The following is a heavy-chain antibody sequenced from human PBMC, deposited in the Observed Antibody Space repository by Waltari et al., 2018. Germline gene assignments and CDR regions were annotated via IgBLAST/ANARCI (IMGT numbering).Heavy chain of an antibody. CDR2: VYHFGSS. CDR1: GASITSASY. Sequence: QVQLQESGPGLVKPSETLSLTCAVSGASITSASYWGWIRQPPGKGLELIGYVYHFGSSSYNPSLKSRVTMSVDTSKRQFSLNLSSVTAADTAVYYCARHESAHYGGFDSWGRGTLVTVSA. CDR3: ARHESAHYGGFDS. V-gene: IGHV4-38-2*01. J-gene: IGHJ4*02. D-gene: IGHD4-17*01.